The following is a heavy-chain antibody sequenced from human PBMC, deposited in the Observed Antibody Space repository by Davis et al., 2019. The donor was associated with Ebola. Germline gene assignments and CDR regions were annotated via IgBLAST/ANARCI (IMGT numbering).Heavy chain of an antibody. CDR3: ARRLRFLPSAYYYYGMDV. CDR2: ISSSGSTI. Sequence: GESLKISCAASGFTFSDYYMSWIRQAPGKGLEWVSYISSSGSTIYYADSVKGRFTISRDNAKNSLYLQMNSLRAEDTAAYYCARRLRFLPSAYYYYGMDVWGQGTTVTVSS. V-gene: IGHV3-11*01. D-gene: IGHD3-3*01. J-gene: IGHJ6*02. CDR1: GFTFSDYY.